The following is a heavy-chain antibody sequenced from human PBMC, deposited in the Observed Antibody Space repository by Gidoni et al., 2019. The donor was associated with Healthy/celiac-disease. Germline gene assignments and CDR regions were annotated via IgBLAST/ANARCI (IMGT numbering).Heavy chain of an antibody. CDR1: GFTFDDYD. J-gene: IGHJ6*02. D-gene: IGHD6-25*01. CDR2: ISWDGGST. CDR3: ARESLSDGMDV. V-gene: IGHV3-43D*04. Sequence: ETQLVQSGGAVVQPGGSLRLSCAASGFTFDDYDMHWVRQVPGKGLDWDSLISWDGGSTNYADSVKGRFTISRDNSKNSLYLQMNSLRTEDTAFYYCARESLSDGMDVWGQGTTVTVSS.